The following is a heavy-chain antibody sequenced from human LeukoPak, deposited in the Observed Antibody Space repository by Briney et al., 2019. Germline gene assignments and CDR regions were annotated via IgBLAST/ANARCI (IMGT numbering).Heavy chain of an antibody. J-gene: IGHJ3*02. CDR2: IYHSGST. Sequence: PSQTLSLTCAVSGGSISSGCYSWSWIRQPPGKGLEWIGYIYHSGSTYYNPSLKSRVTISVDRSKNQFSLKLSSVTAADTAVYYCARDRGDAFDIWGQGTMVTVSS. CDR1: GGSISSGCYS. CDR3: ARDRGDAFDI. V-gene: IGHV4-30-2*01.